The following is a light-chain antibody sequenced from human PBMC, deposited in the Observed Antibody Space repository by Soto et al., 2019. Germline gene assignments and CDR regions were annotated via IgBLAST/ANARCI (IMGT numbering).Light chain of an antibody. J-gene: IGLJ3*02. V-gene: IGLV2-8*01. CDR3: SSYAGSNAGTNTVV. Sequence: VPDRFSGAKSGNTASLTVSGLQAEDEADYYCSSYAGSNAGTNTVVFGGGTKLTVL.